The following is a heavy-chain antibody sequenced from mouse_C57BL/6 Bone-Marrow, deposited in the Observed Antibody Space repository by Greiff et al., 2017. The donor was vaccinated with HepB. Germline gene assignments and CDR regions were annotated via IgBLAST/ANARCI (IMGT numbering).Heavy chain of an antibody. D-gene: IGHD1-1*01. Sequence: VQLQQSGAELARPGASVKLSCKASGYTFTSYGISWVKQRTGQGLEWIGEIYPRSGNTYYNEKFKGKATLTADKSSSTAYMELRSLTSEDSAVYFCARSGTTVVPHYFDYWGQGTTLTVSS. CDR3: ARSGTTVVPHYFDY. CDR2: IYPRSGNT. J-gene: IGHJ2*01. V-gene: IGHV1-81*01. CDR1: GYTFTSYG.